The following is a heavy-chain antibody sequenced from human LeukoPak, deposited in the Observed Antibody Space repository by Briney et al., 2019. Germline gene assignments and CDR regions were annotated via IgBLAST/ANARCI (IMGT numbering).Heavy chain of an antibody. CDR3: ARDPGCTNGVCYPYYYYYMDV. CDR1: GYTFTSYD. Sequence: ASVKVSCKASGYTFTSYDINWVRQATGQGLEWMGWMNPNSGNTGYAQKFQGRVTMTRNTSISTAYMELSRLRSDDTAVYYCARDPGCTNGVCYPYYYYYMDVWGKGTTVTVSS. CDR2: MNPNSGNT. J-gene: IGHJ6*03. D-gene: IGHD2-8*01. V-gene: IGHV1-8*01.